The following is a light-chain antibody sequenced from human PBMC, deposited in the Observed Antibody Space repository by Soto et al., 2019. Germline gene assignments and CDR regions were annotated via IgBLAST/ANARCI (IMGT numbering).Light chain of an antibody. CDR2: NAF. CDR3: HHYAYSPQT. CDR1: QSVGNNY. Sequence: EIVLTQSPGTLSLSPGESTTLSCMASQSVGNNYLAWYQQKPGQAPRLLIYNAFNRATGIPGRFSGSGSVTDFTLSISSLEPEDFAVDYCHHYAYSPQTFGQGTRLEIK. J-gene: IGKJ5*01. V-gene: IGKV3-20*01.